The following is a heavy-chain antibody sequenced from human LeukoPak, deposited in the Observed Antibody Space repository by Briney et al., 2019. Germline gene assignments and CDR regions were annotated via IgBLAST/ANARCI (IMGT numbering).Heavy chain of an antibody. V-gene: IGHV3-30-3*01. CDR2: ISFDGSDK. J-gene: IGHJ4*02. D-gene: IGHD4-23*01. Sequence: GRSLRLSCAASGSTFSSYAMHWVRQAPGKGLEWVAVISFDGSDKYHADSVKGRFTISRDNSKNTLYLQMNSLRAEDTAVYYCARVGDYGGSYDYWGQGTLVTVSS. CDR3: ARVGDYGGSYDY. CDR1: GSTFSSYA.